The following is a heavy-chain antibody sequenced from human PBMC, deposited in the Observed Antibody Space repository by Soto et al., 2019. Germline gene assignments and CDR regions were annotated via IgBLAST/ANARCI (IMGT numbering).Heavy chain of an antibody. CDR3: AKEYYYDGSGYSH. CDR2: ISHDGSNK. J-gene: IGHJ4*02. V-gene: IGHV3-30*18. Sequence: GGSLRLSCAASGFTFSTYGMHWVRQAPGKGLDWVAIISHDGSNKYYADSVKGRFTISRDNSKNTLFLQMNSLRAEDTAVYYCAKEYYYDGSGYSHWGQGTLVTVSS. D-gene: IGHD3-22*01. CDR1: GFTFSTYG.